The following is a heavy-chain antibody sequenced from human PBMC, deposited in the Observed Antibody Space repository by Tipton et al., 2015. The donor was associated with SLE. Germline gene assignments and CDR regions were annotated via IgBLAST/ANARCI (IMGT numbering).Heavy chain of an antibody. J-gene: IGHJ4*02. CDR3: AKDQGYYDSSGYLVFDF. Sequence: SLRLSCRASGFNFGDYVMNWFRQAPGKGVEWVGLIRSAAYGGTPEYASSVKGKFIISRDDSKGIAYLHINSLKIEDTAVYYCAKDQGYYDSSGYLVFDFWGQGTLVTVSS. D-gene: IGHD3-22*01. V-gene: IGHV3-49*03. CDR2: IRSAAYGGTP. CDR1: GFNFGDYV.